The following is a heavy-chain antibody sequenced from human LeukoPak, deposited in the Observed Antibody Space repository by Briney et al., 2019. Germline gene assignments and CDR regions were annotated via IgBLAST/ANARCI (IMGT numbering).Heavy chain of an antibody. Sequence: PGGSLRLSCAASGFTFSSYSMNWVRQAPGKGLEWVSYISSSSSTIYYADSVKGRFTISRDNAKNSLYLQMNSLRAEDTAVYYCAPYYDFWSGLPRSPGVWGKGTMVTVSS. CDR1: GFTFSSYS. V-gene: IGHV3-48*01. CDR3: APYYDFWSGLPRSPGV. D-gene: IGHD3-3*01. CDR2: ISSSSSTI. J-gene: IGHJ6*04.